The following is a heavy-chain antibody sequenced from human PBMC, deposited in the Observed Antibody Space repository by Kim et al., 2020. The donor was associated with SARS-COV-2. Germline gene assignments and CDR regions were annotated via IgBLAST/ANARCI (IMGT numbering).Heavy chain of an antibody. CDR1: GYTFINYW. V-gene: IGHV5-51*01. CDR2: IYPGDSQT. CDR3: ASRWSGSYFF. Sequence: GESLKISCQGSGYTFINYWIGWVRQMPGKGLEWMGIIYPGDSQTRYSPSFQGQVTISADKSISTAYLQWSSLKASDTAMYYCASRWSGSYFFWGQGTLVTVSS. J-gene: IGHJ4*02. D-gene: IGHD1-26*01.